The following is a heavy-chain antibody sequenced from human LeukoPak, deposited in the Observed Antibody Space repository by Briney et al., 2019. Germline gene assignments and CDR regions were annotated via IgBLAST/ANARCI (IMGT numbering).Heavy chain of an antibody. CDR1: GGSISSYY. D-gene: IGHD6-13*01. Sequence: SETLSLTCTVSGGSISSYYWSWIRQPPGKGLEWIGYIYYSGSTNYNPSLKSRVTIPVDTSKNQFSLKLSSVTAADTAVYYCAREDSSSWEHAFDIWGQGTMVTVSS. V-gene: IGHV4-59*08. J-gene: IGHJ3*02. CDR3: AREDSSSWEHAFDI. CDR2: IYYSGST.